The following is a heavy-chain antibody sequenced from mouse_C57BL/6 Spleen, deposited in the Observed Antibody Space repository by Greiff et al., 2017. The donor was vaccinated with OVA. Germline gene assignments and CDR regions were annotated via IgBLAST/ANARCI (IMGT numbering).Heavy chain of an antibody. CDR2: FHPYNDDT. Sequence: QVQLQQSGAELVKPGASVKMSCKASGYTFTTYPIEWMKQNHGKSLEWIGNFHPYNDDTKYNEKFKGKATLTVEKSSSTVYLELSRLTSDDSAVYYCARGGFYYYGSSSLYYFDYWGQGTTLTVSS. CDR1: GYTFTTYP. J-gene: IGHJ2*01. CDR3: ARGGFYYYGSSSLYYFDY. V-gene: IGHV1-47*01. D-gene: IGHD1-1*01.